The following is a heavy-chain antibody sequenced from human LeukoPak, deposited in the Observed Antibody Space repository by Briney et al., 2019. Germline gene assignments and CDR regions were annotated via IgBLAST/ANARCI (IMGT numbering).Heavy chain of an antibody. J-gene: IGHJ4*02. CDR1: GGSISSYY. Sequence: SETLSLTCTVSGGSISSYYWSWIRQPPGKGLEWIGYIYYSGSINYNPSLKSRVTISVDTSKNQFSLKLNSVTAADTAVYYCARARGYFDYWGQGTLVTVSS. CDR3: ARARGYFDY. CDR2: IYYSGSI. D-gene: IGHD3-10*01. V-gene: IGHV4-59*01.